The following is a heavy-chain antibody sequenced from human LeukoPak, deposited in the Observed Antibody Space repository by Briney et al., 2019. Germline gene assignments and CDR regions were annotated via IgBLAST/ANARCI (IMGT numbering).Heavy chain of an antibody. J-gene: IGHJ4*02. Sequence: GGSLRLYCAATGFNFSSYWMSLVRQAPAQGLEWVANIKQDGSEKYYVDSVKGRLTISRDNAKNSLYLQMNSLRAEDTAVYYCARVPEPGYSYGYYFDYWGQGTLVTVSS. CDR1: GFNFSSYW. CDR3: ARVPEPGYSYGYYFDY. CDR2: IKQDGSEK. D-gene: IGHD5-18*01. V-gene: IGHV3-7*05.